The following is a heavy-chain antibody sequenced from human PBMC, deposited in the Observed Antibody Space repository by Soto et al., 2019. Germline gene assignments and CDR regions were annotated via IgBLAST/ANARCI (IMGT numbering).Heavy chain of an antibody. CDR1: GFTFSSYA. J-gene: IGHJ5*02. D-gene: IGHD3-3*01. CDR3: AKDLGVVINLGWFDP. V-gene: IGHV3-23*01. CDR2: ISGSGGST. Sequence: GSLRLSCAASGFTFSSYAMSWVRQAPGKGLEWVSAISGSGGSTYYADSVKGRFTISRDNSKNTLYLQMNSLRAEDTAVYYCAKDLGVVINLGWFDPWGQGTLVTVSS.